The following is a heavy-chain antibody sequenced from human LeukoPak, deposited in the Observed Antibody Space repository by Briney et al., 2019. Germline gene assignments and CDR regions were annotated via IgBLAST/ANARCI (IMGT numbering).Heavy chain of an antibody. CDR2: VDPEDGET. Sequence: GASVKVSCKASGYTFTDYYMHWVQQAPGKGLEWMGRVDPEDGETIYAEKFQGRVTITADTSTDTAYMELSGLRSEDTAVYYCASSPVEMATTIDYWGQGTLVTVSS. CDR1: GYTFTDYY. J-gene: IGHJ4*02. CDR3: ASSPVEMATTIDY. D-gene: IGHD5-24*01. V-gene: IGHV1-69-2*01.